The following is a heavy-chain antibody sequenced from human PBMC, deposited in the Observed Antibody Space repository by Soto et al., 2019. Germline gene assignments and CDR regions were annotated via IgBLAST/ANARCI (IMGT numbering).Heavy chain of an antibody. CDR1: GYTFTSYD. Sequence: ASVKVSCKASGYTFTSYDINWVRQATGQGLEWMGWMNPNSGNTGYAQKFQGRVTMTRNTSISTAYMELSSLRSEDTAVYYCARARRGGGALLWFGQLLYLLESRGK. D-gene: IGHD3-10*01. J-gene: IGHJ6*03. CDR3: ARARRGGGALLWFGQLLYLLES. CDR2: MNPNSGNT. V-gene: IGHV1-8*01.